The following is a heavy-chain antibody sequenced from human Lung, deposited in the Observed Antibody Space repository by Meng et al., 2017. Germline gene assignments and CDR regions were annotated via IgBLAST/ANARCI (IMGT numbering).Heavy chain of an antibody. CDR2: TNYRSKWYS. CDR3: TGVEHKNWFDS. Sequence: AQLQQAGPRLVEPPQLPSPTCAISGDSVSCNRAAWHWIRQSPSRGREWLGRTNYRSKWYSDYATSVRSRITINADTPKNQFSLQLNSLTPEDTAVYDCTGVEHKNWFDSWGQGTLVTVSS. D-gene: IGHD2-8*02. J-gene: IGHJ5*01. CDR1: GDSVSCNRAA. V-gene: IGHV6-1*01.